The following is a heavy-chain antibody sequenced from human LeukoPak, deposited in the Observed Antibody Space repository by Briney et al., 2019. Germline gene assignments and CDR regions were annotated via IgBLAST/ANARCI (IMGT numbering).Heavy chain of an antibody. J-gene: IGHJ1*01. CDR1: GFTFSSYA. CDR3: AKDHEVTIFGVVPNQH. Sequence: GGSLRLSCAASGFTFSSYAMSWVRQAPGKGLEWVSAISGSGGSTYYADSVKGRFTISRDNSKNTLYLQMNSLRAEDTAVYYCAKDHEVTIFGVVPNQHWGQGTLVTVSS. D-gene: IGHD3-3*01. CDR2: ISGSGGST. V-gene: IGHV3-23*01.